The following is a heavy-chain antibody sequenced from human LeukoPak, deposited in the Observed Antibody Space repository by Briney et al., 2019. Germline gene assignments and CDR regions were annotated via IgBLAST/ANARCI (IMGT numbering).Heavy chain of an antibody. CDR1: GGTFSSYA. CDR3: ARVSSDSSGYYPYYGDY. CDR2: IIPIFGIA. Sequence: ASVKVSFKASGGTFSSYAISWVRPAPGQGLEWMGRIIPIFGIANYAQKFQGRVTITADKSTSTAYMELSSLRSEDTGVYYCARVSSDSSGYYPYYGDYWGQGTLVTVSS. D-gene: IGHD3-22*01. J-gene: IGHJ4*02. V-gene: IGHV1-69*04.